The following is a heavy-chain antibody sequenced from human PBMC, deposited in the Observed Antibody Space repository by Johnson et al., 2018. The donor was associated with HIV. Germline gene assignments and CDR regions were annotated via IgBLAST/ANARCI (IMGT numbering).Heavy chain of an antibody. CDR3: AKGGCGGDCYSPYLFDI. CDR1: GFTFSSYG. V-gene: IGHV3-33*06. Sequence: QMHLVESGGGVVQPGRSLRLSCAASGFTFSSYGMHWVRQAPGKGLEWVAVIWYDGSNKYYADSVKGRFTISRDNSKNTLFLQMNSLRAEDTAVYYCAKGGCGGDCYSPYLFDIWGQGTMVTVSS. J-gene: IGHJ3*02. CDR2: IWYDGSNK. D-gene: IGHD2-21*01.